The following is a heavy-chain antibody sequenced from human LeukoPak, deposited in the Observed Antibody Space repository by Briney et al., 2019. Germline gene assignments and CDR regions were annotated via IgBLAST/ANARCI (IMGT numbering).Heavy chain of an antibody. CDR3: ARDSYYYGSGSYPDV. CDR2: IYNSGST. Sequence: PSETLXXXXXVXXGSISSYYXSWIRQPAGKGLEWIGRIYNSGSTNYNPSLKSRFTMSVDTSKNQFSLKLSSVTAADTAVYYCARDSYYYGSGSYPDVWGKGTTVTVSS. V-gene: IGHV4-4*07. J-gene: IGHJ6*04. D-gene: IGHD3-10*01. CDR1: XGSISSYY.